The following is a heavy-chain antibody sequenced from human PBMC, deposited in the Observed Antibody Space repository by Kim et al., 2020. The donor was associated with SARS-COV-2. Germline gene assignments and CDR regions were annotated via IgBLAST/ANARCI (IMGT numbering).Heavy chain of an antibody. CDR1: GGTFSSYA. V-gene: IGHV1-69*04. J-gene: IGHJ4*02. CDR2: IIPILGIA. CDR3: ARDLGYCSSTSCYNADY. Sequence: SVKVSCKASGGTFSSYAISWVRQAPGQGLEWMGRIIPILGIANYAQKFQGRVTITADKSTSTAYMELSSLRSEDTAVYYCARDLGYCSSTSCYNADYWGQGTLVTVSS. D-gene: IGHD2-2*02.